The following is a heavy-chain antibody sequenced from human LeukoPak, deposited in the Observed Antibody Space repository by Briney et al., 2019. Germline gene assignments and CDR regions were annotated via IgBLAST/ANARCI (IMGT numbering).Heavy chain of an antibody. Sequence: GRSLRLSCAASGFTFSSYGMHWVRQAPGKGLEWVAVISYDGSNKYYADSVKGRFTISRENAKNSLSLQMNSLRAGDTAVYYCARRRYGLGSYSDAFDIWGQGTMVT. D-gene: IGHD3-10*01. J-gene: IGHJ3*02. V-gene: IGHV3-33*05. CDR1: GFTFSSYG. CDR2: ISYDGSNK. CDR3: ARRRYGLGSYSDAFDI.